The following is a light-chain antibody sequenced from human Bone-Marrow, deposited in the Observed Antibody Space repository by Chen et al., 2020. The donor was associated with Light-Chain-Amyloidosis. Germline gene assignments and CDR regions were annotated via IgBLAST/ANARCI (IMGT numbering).Light chain of an antibody. CDR2: RDT. CDR3: QSADSSGTYEVI. Sequence: SYELTQPPSVSVSPGQTARITCSGDDLPTKYAYWYQQKQGQPPVLVIHRDTERPSGISERFSGSSSGTTATLTISGVQAEDEADYHCQSADSSGTYEVIFGGGTKLTVL. J-gene: IGLJ2*01. V-gene: IGLV3-25*03. CDR1: DLPTKY.